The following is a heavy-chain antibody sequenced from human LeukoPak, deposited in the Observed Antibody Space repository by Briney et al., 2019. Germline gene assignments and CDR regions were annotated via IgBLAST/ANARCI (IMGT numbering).Heavy chain of an antibody. CDR1: GGSISSSSYY. CDR2: IYYSGST. J-gene: IGHJ4*02. Sequence: SSETLSLTCTVSGGSISSSSYYWGWIRQPPGKGLEWIGSIYYSGSTYYNPSLKSRVTISVDTSKNQFSLKLSSVTAADTAVYYCARQSTYYYGSGSYMPYYFDYWGQGTLVTVSS. CDR3: ARQSTYYYGSGSYMPYYFDY. D-gene: IGHD3-10*01. V-gene: IGHV4-39*01.